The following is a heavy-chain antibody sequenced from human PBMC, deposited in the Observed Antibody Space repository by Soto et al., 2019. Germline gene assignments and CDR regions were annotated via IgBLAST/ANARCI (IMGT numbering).Heavy chain of an antibody. Sequence: PGESLKISCKGSGYSFTSYWIGWVRQMPGKGLEWMGIIYPGDSDTRYSPSFQGQVTISADKSISTAYLQWSSLKASDTAMYYCARQVGRRPLRSKLELPDYSGQGTLVTVSS. V-gene: IGHV5-51*01. CDR2: IYPGDSDT. D-gene: IGHD1-7*01. CDR3: ARQVGRRPLRSKLELPDY. CDR1: GYSFTSYW. J-gene: IGHJ4*02.